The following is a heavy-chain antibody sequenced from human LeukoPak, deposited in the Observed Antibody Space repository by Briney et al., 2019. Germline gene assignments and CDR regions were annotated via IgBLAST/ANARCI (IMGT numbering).Heavy chain of an antibody. CDR2: INSDGINT. Sequence: PGGSLRLSCAASGFTFSNYWMHWVRQAPGKGLVWVSRINSDGINTSYADSVKGRFTISRDNAKNSVYLQMDSLRAEDTAVYYCARGPTNGQAFDYWGQGTLVSVSS. CDR3: ARGPTNGQAFDY. J-gene: IGHJ4*02. CDR1: GFTFSNYW. D-gene: IGHD2-8*01. V-gene: IGHV3-74*01.